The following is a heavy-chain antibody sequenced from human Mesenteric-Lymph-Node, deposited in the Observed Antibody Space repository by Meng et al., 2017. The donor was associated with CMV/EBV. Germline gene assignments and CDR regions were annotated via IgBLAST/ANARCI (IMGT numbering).Heavy chain of an antibody. CDR2: IYYSGIT. CDR3: ARDRRGWELLDDAFDV. J-gene: IGHJ3*01. CDR1: GGSISSYY. Sequence: SETLSLTCTVSGGSISSYYWSWIRQPPGKGLEWIGHIYYSGITKYNPPLKSRVTISVDTSKNQFSLKLSSVTAADTAVYYCARDRRGWELLDDAFDVWGQGTMVTVSS. D-gene: IGHD1-26*01. V-gene: IGHV4-59*01.